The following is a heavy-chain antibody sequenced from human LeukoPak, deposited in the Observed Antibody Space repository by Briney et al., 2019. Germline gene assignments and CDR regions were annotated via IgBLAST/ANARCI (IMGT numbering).Heavy chain of an antibody. D-gene: IGHD2-15*01. J-gene: IGHJ5*02. CDR3: ARDRGVGGQVVVAASTAPHFDP. V-gene: IGHV3-48*03. CDR2: ISSSGSTI. CDR1: GFTFSSYE. Sequence: GGSLRLSCAASGFTFSSYEMNWVRQAPGKGLEWVSYISSSGSTIYYADSVKGRFTISRDNAKNSLYLQMNSLRAEDTAVYYCARDRGVGGQVVVAASTAPHFDPWGQGTLVTVSS.